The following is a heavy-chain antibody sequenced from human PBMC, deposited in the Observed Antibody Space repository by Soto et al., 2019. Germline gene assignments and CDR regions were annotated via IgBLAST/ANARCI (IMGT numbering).Heavy chain of an antibody. J-gene: IGHJ4*02. CDR3: ARRPIAVAGTYYFDY. CDR1: GYSFTSYW. Sequence: GESLKISCKGSGYSFTSYWIGWVRQMPGKGLEWMGIIYPGDSDTRYSPSFQGQVTISADKSISTAYLQWSSLKASDTAMYYCARRPIAVAGTYYFDYWGQGTLVTVSS. CDR2: IYPGDSDT. V-gene: IGHV5-51*01. D-gene: IGHD6-19*01.